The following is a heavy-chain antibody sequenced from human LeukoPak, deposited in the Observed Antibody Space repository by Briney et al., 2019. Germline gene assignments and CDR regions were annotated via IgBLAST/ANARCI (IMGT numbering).Heavy chain of an antibody. CDR1: GGSFSGYY. Sequence: PSETLSLTCAVYGGSFSGYYWSWIRQPPGKGLEWIGEINHSGSTNYNPSLKSRVTISVDTSKNQFSLKLSSVTAADTAVYYCARVLRYSSSWRPSRWFDPWGQGILVTVSS. J-gene: IGHJ5*02. V-gene: IGHV4-34*01. D-gene: IGHD6-13*01. CDR2: INHSGST. CDR3: ARVLRYSSSWRPSRWFDP.